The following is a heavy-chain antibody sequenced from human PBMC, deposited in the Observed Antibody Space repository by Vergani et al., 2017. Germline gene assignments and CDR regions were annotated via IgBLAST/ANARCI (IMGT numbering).Heavy chain of an antibody. Sequence: EVQLVESGGGLVQPGGSLRLSCAASGFIFSNYWMSWVRQAPGKGLDWVANIRQDGSEKYYVDSLKGRLTISRDNAKNSLYLQMNSLRAEDTAVYYCAKDLAGLADRDYYYYYYGMDVWGQGTTVTVSS. CDR3: AKDLAGLADRDYYYYYYGMDV. D-gene: IGHD3/OR15-3a*01. V-gene: IGHV3-7*01. CDR1: GFIFSNYW. CDR2: IRQDGSEK. J-gene: IGHJ6*02.